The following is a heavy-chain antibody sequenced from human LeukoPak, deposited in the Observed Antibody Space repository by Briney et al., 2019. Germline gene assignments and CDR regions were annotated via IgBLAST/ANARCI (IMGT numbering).Heavy chain of an antibody. J-gene: IGHJ4*02. V-gene: IGHV1-69*04. CDR2: IIPILGIT. Sequence: SVKVSCKASGGTFSSYAISWVRQAPGQGLEWMGRIIPILGITNYAQKFQGRVTITADKSTSTAYMGLNSLRSEDTAVYYCAGEVVLTAPYYFDYWGQGTLVTVSS. D-gene: IGHD2-21*02. CDR3: AGEVVLTAPYYFDY. CDR1: GGTFSSYA.